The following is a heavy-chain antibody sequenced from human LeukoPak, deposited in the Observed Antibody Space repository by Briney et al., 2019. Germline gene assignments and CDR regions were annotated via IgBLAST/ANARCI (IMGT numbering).Heavy chain of an antibody. CDR2: ISSSSSTI. CDR3: ARDLLPWGYQPFDY. CDR1: GFTFSSYS. J-gene: IGHJ4*02. V-gene: IGHV3-48*01. Sequence: PGGSLRLSCAASGFTFSSYSMNWVRQAPGKGLEWVSYISSSSSTIYYADSVKGRFTISRDNAKNSLYLQMNSLRAEDTAVYYCARDLLPWGYQPFDYWGQGTLVTVSS. D-gene: IGHD2-2*01.